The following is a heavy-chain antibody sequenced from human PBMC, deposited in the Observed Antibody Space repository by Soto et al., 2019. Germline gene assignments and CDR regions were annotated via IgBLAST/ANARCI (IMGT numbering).Heavy chain of an antibody. J-gene: IGHJ4*02. CDR1: GFTFSSYA. CDR2: ISGSGGST. Sequence: PGGSLRLSCAASGFTFSSYAMSWVRQAPGKGLEWVSAISGSGGSTYYADSVKGRFTISRDNSKNTLYLQMNSLRAEDTAVYYCAKDYLNPSGGAPIDYWGQGTLVTVSS. D-gene: IGHD6-25*01. CDR3: AKDYLNPSGGAPIDY. V-gene: IGHV3-23*01.